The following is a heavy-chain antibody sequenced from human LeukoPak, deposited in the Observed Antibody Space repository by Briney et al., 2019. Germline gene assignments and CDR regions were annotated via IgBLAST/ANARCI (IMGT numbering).Heavy chain of an antibody. D-gene: IGHD2-15*01. CDR3: ARVACSGGSCLENWFGP. Sequence: SETLSLTCTVSGGSISSSSYYWGWIRQPPGKGLEWIGSIYYSGSTYYNPSLKSRVTISVDTSKNQFSLKLSSVTAADTAVCYCARVACSGGSCLENWFGPWGQGTLVTVSS. J-gene: IGHJ5*02. CDR1: GGSISSSSYY. CDR2: IYYSGST. V-gene: IGHV4-39*07.